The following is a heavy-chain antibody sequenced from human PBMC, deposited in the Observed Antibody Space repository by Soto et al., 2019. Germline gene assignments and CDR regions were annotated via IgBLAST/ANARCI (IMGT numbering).Heavy chain of an antibody. CDR1: GFSFSHYG. V-gene: IGHV3-30*18. Sequence: QVQLVESGGGVVQPGSSLRLSCAASGFSFSHYGMEWVRQAPGKGLEWVAVISFDGSITSYADAVMGRFTISRDNYKGTLSLHMDSLRPEDTAMYYCAKDDSEYSNYWTSFDYWGQGALVTVSS. CDR2: ISFDGSIT. CDR3: AKDDSEYSNYWTSFDY. J-gene: IGHJ4*02. D-gene: IGHD4-4*01.